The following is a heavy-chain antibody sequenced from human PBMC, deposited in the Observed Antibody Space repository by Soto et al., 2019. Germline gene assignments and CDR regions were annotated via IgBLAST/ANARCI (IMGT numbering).Heavy chain of an antibody. CDR1: GGSISSYY. CDR3: AGRASRYYYDSSGYFDY. J-gene: IGHJ4*02. V-gene: IGHV4-59*01. D-gene: IGHD3-22*01. Sequence: QVQLQESGPGLVKPSETLSLTCTVSGGSISSYYWSWIRQPPGKGLEWIGYIYYSGSTNYNPSLKSRVTISVDTSKNQLSLKLSSVTAADTAVYYCAGRASRYYYDSSGYFDYWGQGTLVTVSS. CDR2: IYYSGST.